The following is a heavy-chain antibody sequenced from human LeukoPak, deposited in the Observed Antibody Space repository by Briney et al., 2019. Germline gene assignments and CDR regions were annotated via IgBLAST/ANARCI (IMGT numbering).Heavy chain of an antibody. J-gene: IGHJ5*02. CDR1: GFTFDDYA. D-gene: IGHD6-13*01. CDR3: ARQQPLRWFDP. V-gene: IGHV3-9*03. CDR2: ISWNSGSI. Sequence: GRYLRLSCAASGFTFDDYARHWVRQAQGKGLEWVSGISWNSGSIGYADSVKGRFTISRDNAKNSLYLQMNSLRAEDMALYYGARQQPLRWFDPWGQGTLVTVSS.